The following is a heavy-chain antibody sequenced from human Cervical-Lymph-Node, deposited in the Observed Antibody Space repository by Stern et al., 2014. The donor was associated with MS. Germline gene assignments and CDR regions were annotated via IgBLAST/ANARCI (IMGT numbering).Heavy chain of an antibody. Sequence: VQLLESGGGVVQPGKSLRLSCAASGFTFSNYGMHWVRQAPGKGLEWVALIVYDGSSKYYIDSVEGRFTISKDNSKNTLYLQMNSLRVEDTAVYYCARDNKRSSLMVYALSYWGQGTLVTVSS. CDR2: IVYDGSSK. V-gene: IGHV3-30*19. CDR1: GFTFSNYG. J-gene: IGHJ4*02. D-gene: IGHD2-8*01. CDR3: ARDNKRSSLMVYALSY.